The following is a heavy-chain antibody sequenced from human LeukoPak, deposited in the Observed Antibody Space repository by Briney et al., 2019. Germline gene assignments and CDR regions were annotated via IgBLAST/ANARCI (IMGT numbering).Heavy chain of an antibody. CDR3: ARLTLTGVGGRGWFDA. CDR2: MPYDENVADNEIP. V-gene: IGHV4-39*01. J-gene: IGHJ5*02. D-gene: IGHD3-3*01. CDR1: GDSISSSGWS. Sequence: PSETLSLTCIVSGDSISSSGWSWGWIRQPPGKGLEWIGTMPYDENVADNEIPSYNPSLKSRVSISADTSKNQLSLKVNSVTAADTASYYCARLTLTGVGGRGWFDAWGQGTLVIVSS.